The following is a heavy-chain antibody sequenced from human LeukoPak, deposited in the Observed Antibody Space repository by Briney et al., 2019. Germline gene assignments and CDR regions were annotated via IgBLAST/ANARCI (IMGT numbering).Heavy chain of an antibody. CDR1: GFTFSSYA. D-gene: IGHD3-3*01. Sequence: PGRSLRLSCAASGFTFSSYAMHWVRQAPGKGLEWVAVISYDGSNKYYADSVKGRFTISRDNSKNTLYLQMNSLRAEDTAVYCCARDKAAIFGVARGLFDYWGQGTLVTVSS. CDR3: ARDKAAIFGVARGLFDY. V-gene: IGHV3-30*01. J-gene: IGHJ4*02. CDR2: ISYDGSNK.